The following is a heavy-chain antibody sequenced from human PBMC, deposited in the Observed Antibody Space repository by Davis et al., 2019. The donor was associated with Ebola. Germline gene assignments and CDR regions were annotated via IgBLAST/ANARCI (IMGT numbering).Heavy chain of an antibody. D-gene: IGHD4-11*01. CDR2: ISYDGSNK. Sequence: LSLTCAASGFTFSSYAMHWVRQAPGKGLEWVAVISYDGSNKYYADSVKGRFTISRDNSKNTLYLQMNSLRAEDTAVYYCARVKYSNYEFYYYYYGMDVWGKGTTVTVSS. J-gene: IGHJ6*04. CDR3: ARVKYSNYEFYYYYYGMDV. V-gene: IGHV3-30-3*01. CDR1: GFTFSSYA.